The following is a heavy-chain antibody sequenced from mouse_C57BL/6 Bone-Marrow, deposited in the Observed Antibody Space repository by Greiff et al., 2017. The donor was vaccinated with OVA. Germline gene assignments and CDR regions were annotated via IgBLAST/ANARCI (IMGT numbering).Heavy chain of an antibody. CDR1: GYTFTEYT. Sequence: VKVVESGAELVKPGASVKLSCKASGYTFTEYTIHWVKQRSGQGLEWIGWFYPGSGSIKYNEKFKDKATLTADKSSSTVYMELSRLTSEDSAVYFCARHEEGTNYFDYWGQGTTLTVSS. CDR3: ARHEEGTNYFDY. V-gene: IGHV1-62-2*01. D-gene: IGHD3-3*01. J-gene: IGHJ2*01. CDR2: FYPGSGSI.